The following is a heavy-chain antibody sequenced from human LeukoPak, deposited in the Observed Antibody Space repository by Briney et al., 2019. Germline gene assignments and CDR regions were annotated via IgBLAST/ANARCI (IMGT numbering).Heavy chain of an antibody. Sequence: SETLSLTCAVYGGSFSGYYWSWIRQPPGKGLEWIGEINHSGSTNYNPSLKSQVTISVDTSKNQFSLKLSSVTAADTAVYYCARLTYDYGDYALGYWGQGTLVTVSS. CDR2: INHSGST. V-gene: IGHV4-34*01. CDR3: ARLTYDYGDYALGY. J-gene: IGHJ4*02. D-gene: IGHD4-17*01. CDR1: GGSFSGYY.